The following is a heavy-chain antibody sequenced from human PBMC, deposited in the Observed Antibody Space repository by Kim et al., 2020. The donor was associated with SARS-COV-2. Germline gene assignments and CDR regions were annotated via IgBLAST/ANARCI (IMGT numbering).Heavy chain of an antibody. Sequence: DSVKGRFTRSRDNSKTTLYLQMNSLRAEDTAVYYCARDEGRVYSGYDQVYWGQGTLVTVSS. J-gene: IGHJ4*02. V-gene: IGHV3-30*07. D-gene: IGHD5-12*01. CDR3: ARDEGRVYSGYDQVY.